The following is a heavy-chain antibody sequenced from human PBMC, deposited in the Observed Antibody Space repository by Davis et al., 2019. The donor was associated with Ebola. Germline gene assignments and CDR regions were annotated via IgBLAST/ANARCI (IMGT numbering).Heavy chain of an antibody. CDR3: ARAADTSGYFPHF. V-gene: IGHV3-23*01. J-gene: IGHJ4*02. CDR2: ISGSGGST. Sequence: PGGSLRLSCTDSVITFSSYAMTWVRQAPGKGLEWVSAISGSGGSTYYADSVKGRFTISRDNSKNTLYLEMSSLRVEDTAVYYCARAADTSGYFPHFWGQGTLVIVSS. D-gene: IGHD3-22*01. CDR1: VITFSSYA.